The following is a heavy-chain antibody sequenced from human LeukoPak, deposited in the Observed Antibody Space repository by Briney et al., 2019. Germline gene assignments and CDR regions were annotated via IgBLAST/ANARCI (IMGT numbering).Heavy chain of an antibody. J-gene: IGHJ5*02. CDR1: GGSISSGGYY. D-gene: IGHD2-2*01. V-gene: IGHV4-31*03. CDR3: ARDRGRYCSSTSCLGRFDP. CDR2: IYYSGST. Sequence: PSETLSLTCTVSGGSISSGGYYWSWIRQHPGTGLEWIVYIYYSGSTYYNPSLKSRVTISVDTSKNQFSLKLSSVTAADTAVYYCARDRGRYCSSTSCLGRFDPWGQGTLVTVSS.